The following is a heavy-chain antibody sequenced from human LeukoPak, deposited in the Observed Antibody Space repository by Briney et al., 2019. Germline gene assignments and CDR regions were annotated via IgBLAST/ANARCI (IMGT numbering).Heavy chain of an antibody. Sequence: PSETLSLTCTVSGDSIITNDYYWGWIRQPPGKGLEWIASIHYSGGTYFNPSLKSRVTISVDTSRNEFSLKLTSVTAADTAMYYCARICGRTSCSDGDWFDPWGQGTLVTVSS. CDR1: GDSIITNDYY. D-gene: IGHD2-2*01. CDR2: IHYSGGT. CDR3: ARICGRTSCSDGDWFDP. V-gene: IGHV4-39*01. J-gene: IGHJ5*02.